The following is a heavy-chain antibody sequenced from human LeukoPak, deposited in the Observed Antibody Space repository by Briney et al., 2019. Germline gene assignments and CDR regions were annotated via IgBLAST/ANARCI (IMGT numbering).Heavy chain of an antibody. D-gene: IGHD3-10*01. J-gene: IGHJ4*02. CDR1: GYTFTSYD. CDR2: VNPNSGNT. Sequence: ASVKVSCKASGYTFTSYDINWVRQATGQGLEWMGWVNPNSGNTGYAQKFQGRVTTTRNTSISTAYMELSSLRSEDTAVYYCARGGLTMVRGVSDYWGQGTLVTVPS. CDR3: ARGGLTMVRGVSDY. V-gene: IGHV1-8*01.